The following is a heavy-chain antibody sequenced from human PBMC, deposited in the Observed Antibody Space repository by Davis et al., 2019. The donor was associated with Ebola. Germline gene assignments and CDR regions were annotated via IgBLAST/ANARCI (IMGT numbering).Heavy chain of an antibody. CDR1: GFTFSSYS. J-gene: IGHJ4*02. Sequence: GGSLRLSCAASGFTFSSYSMNWVRQAPGKGLEWVANIKQDGSEKYYVDSVKGRFTISRDNAKNSLYLQMNSLRAEDTAVYYCARDLVRSGSYYGSGYWGQGTLVTVSS. V-gene: IGHV3-7*01. CDR2: IKQDGSEK. D-gene: IGHD1-26*01. CDR3: ARDLVRSGSYYGSGY.